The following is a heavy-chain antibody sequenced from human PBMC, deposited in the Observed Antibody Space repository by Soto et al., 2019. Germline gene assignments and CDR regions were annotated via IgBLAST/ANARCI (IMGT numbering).Heavy chain of an antibody. D-gene: IGHD3-22*01. CDR3: ARDIGDYDSSGYYAY. Sequence: GXSVKDSCKASGGTFSSYAISWGRQAPGQGLEWMGGIIPIFGTANYAQKFQGRVTITADESTSTAYMELSSLRSEDTAVYYCARDIGDYDSSGYYAYWGQGTLVTVSS. V-gene: IGHV1-69*01. J-gene: IGHJ4*02. CDR1: GGTFSSYA. CDR2: IIPIFGTA.